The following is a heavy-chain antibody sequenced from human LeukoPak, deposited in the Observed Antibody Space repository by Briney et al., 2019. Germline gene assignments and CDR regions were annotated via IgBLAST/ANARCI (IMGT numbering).Heavy chain of an antibody. CDR3: AKDERAYQLLFGY. CDR2: INSDESST. D-gene: IGHD2-2*01. J-gene: IGHJ4*02. Sequence: GGSLRLSCAASGFTFSSYWMHWVRQAPGKGLVWVSRINSDESSTSYADSVKGRFTISRDNAKNTLYLQMNSLRAEDTAVYYCAKDERAYQLLFGYWGQGTLVTVSS. CDR1: GFTFSSYW. V-gene: IGHV3-74*01.